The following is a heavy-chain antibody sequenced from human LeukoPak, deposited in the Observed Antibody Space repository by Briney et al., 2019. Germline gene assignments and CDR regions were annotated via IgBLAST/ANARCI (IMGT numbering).Heavy chain of an antibody. D-gene: IGHD1-26*01. V-gene: IGHV3-74*01. CDR1: GFTFSSYW. CDR2: IKSDGRRT. CDR3: ARGSLVGAGLHTFDI. Sequence: GGSLRLSCTVSGFTFSSYWMHWVRQAPGKGLVWVSLIKSDGRRTTYADSVKGRFTISRDNAKNTLYLQMDSLRAEDTAAYYCARGSLVGAGLHTFDIWGQGTMVTVS. J-gene: IGHJ3*02.